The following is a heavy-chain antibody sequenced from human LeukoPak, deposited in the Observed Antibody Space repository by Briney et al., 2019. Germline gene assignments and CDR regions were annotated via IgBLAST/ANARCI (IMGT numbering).Heavy chain of an antibody. CDR3: ARMDGLCSGGSCPNWFDP. J-gene: IGHJ5*01. D-gene: IGHD2-15*01. V-gene: IGHV1-8*03. CDR1: GYTFTSYD. Sequence: ASVKVSCKASGYTFTSYDINWVRQATGQGLEWMGWMNPNSGNTGYAQKFQGRVTITRNTSISTAYTELSSLRSEDTAVYYCARMDGLCSGGSCPNWFDPWGQGTLVTVSS. CDR2: MNPNSGNT.